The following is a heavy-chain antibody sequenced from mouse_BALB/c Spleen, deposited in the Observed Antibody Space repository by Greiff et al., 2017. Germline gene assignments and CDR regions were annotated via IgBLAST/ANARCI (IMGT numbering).Heavy chain of an antibody. CDR1: GYTFTSYW. Sequence: QVQLKQSGAELARPGASVKLSCKASGYTFTSYWMQWVKQRPGQGLEWIGAIYPGDGDTRYTQKFKGKATLTADKSSSTAYMQLSSLASEDSAVYYCAREGSIYYYGSDYAMDYWGQGTSVTVSS. V-gene: IGHV1-87*01. J-gene: IGHJ4*01. CDR2: IYPGDGDT. CDR3: AREGSIYYYGSDYAMDY. D-gene: IGHD1-1*01.